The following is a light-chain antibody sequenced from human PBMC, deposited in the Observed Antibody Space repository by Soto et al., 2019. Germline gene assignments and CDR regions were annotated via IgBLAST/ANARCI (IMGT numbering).Light chain of an antibody. CDR1: QSVSNF. CDR2: DVS. J-gene: IGKJ4*01. V-gene: IGKV3-11*01. CDR3: QQRSGWPLT. Sequence: EIVLTQSPATLSLSPGERATLSCRASQSVSNFLAWYQQKPGQAPRLLIYDVSNRATGIPARFGGSGSGTDFTLTISSLEPEDFAVYYCQQRSGWPLTFGGGTKVEVK.